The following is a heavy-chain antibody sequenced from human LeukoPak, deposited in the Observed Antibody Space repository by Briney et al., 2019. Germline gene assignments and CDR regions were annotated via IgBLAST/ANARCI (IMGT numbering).Heavy chain of an antibody. J-gene: IGHJ4*02. CDR2: IYYSGST. CDR3: ARDNTVTRLGY. D-gene: IGHD4-17*01. CDR1: GGSISSGGYY. Sequence: PSQTLSLTCTVSGGSISSGGYYWSWIRQLPGKGLEWIGYIYYSGSTYYNPSLRSRVTISLDTSKNRFSLKLSSVTAADTAVYYCARDNTVTRLGYWGQGTLVTVSS. V-gene: IGHV4-31*03.